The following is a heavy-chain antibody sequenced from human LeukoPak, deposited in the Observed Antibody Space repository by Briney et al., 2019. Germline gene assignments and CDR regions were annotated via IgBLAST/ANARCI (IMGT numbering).Heavy chain of an antibody. J-gene: IGHJ4*02. D-gene: IGHD3-22*01. V-gene: IGHV1-2*02. CDR2: INPNSGGT. CDR3: AGTPDSSGDFDY. Sequence: ASVKVSCKASGYTFTGYYMHWVRQAPGQGLEWVGWINPNSGGTNYAQKFQGRVTMTRDASISTAYMELSRLRSDDTAVYYCAGTPDSSGDFDYWGQGTLVTVSS. CDR1: GYTFTGYY.